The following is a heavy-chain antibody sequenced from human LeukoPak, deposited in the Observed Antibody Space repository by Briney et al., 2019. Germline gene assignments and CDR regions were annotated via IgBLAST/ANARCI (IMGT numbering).Heavy chain of an antibody. CDR1: GFTFSSCW. D-gene: IGHD3-22*01. V-gene: IGHV3-74*01. CDR2: ISGDESST. Sequence: PGGSLRLSCAASGFTFSSCWMHWVRQAPGKGLVWVSRISGDESSTSYADSVEGRFTISRDNAKNTLYLQMNSLRAEDTAVYYCAKVGEDYYDSSGYVDYWGQGTLVTVSS. CDR3: AKVGEDYYDSSGYVDY. J-gene: IGHJ4*02.